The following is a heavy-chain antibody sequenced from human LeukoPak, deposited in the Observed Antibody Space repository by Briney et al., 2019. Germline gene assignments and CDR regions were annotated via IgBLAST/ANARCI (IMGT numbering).Heavy chain of an antibody. J-gene: IGHJ4*02. D-gene: IGHD4-17*01. CDR1: GGTFSSYA. Sequence: SVKVSCKASGGTFSSYAISWVRQAPGQGLEWMGGIIPIFGTANYAQKFQGRVTITADESTRTAYMELSSLRSEDTAVYYCARDHGDYGYFDYWGQGTLVTVSS. CDR2: IIPIFGTA. CDR3: ARDHGDYGYFDY. V-gene: IGHV1-69*13.